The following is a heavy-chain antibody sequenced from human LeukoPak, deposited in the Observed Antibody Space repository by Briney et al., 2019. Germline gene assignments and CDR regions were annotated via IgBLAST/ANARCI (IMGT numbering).Heavy chain of an antibody. CDR3: AGARDCGGDCYYFDY. V-gene: IGHV4-31*03. Sequence: TSETLSLTCTVSGGSISGGGFYWSWVRQPPGKGLEWIGYIYYSANIYYNPSLKSRVTMSIDTSKNQFSLRLSSMTAADTAVYYCAGARDCGGDCYYFDYWGQGTLVTVSS. CDR2: IYYSANI. CDR1: GGSISGGGFY. J-gene: IGHJ4*02. D-gene: IGHD2-21*02.